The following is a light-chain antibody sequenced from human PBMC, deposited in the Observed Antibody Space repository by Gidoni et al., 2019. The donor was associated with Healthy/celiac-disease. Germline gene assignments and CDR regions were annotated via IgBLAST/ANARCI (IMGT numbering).Light chain of an antibody. CDR2: EGS. CDR3: CSYAGSSTV. Sequence: QSALTQPASVSGSPGQSITISCTGTSSDVGSYHLVSWYQQHPGKAPKLMIYEGSKRPSGVSNRFSGSKSGNTASLTISGLQAEDEAVYYCCSYAGSSTVFGGGTKLTVL. V-gene: IGLV2-23*01. CDR1: SSDVGSYHL. J-gene: IGLJ2*01.